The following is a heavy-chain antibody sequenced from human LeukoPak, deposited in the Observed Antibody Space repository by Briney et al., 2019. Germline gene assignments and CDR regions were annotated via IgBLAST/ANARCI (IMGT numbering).Heavy chain of an antibody. V-gene: IGHV3-7*01. CDR1: GFTFSSYW. D-gene: IGHD2-2*02. CDR3: ARDESCSSTSCYRYYYYYMDV. CDR2: IKQDGSEK. J-gene: IGHJ6*03. Sequence: PGGSLRLSCAASGFTFSSYWMSWVRQAPGKGLEWVANIKQDGSEKYYVDSVKGRFTISRDNAKNSLYLQMNSLRAEDTAVYYCARDESCSSTSCYRYYYYYMDVWGKGTTVTVSS.